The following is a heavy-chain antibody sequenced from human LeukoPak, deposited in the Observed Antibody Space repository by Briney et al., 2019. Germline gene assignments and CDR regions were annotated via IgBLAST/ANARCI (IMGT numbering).Heavy chain of an antibody. D-gene: IGHD6-19*01. J-gene: IGHJ4*02. Sequence: LSGGSLSLSCAAPGFIFDDYSIHWVRQAPGKGLEWVSLISGDGGSTFYADSVKGRFTISRDNSKNSLYLQMSSLRSEDTALYYCARESERIGWYDYWGQGTLVTVSS. V-gene: IGHV3-43*02. CDR3: ARESERIGWYDY. CDR1: GFIFDDYS. CDR2: ISGDGGST.